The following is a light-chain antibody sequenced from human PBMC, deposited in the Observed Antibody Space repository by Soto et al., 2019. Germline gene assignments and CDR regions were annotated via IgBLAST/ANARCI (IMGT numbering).Light chain of an antibody. V-gene: IGKV3-20*01. J-gene: IGKJ5*01. CDR2: GAS. CDR3: QQYGGSPLIT. CDR1: QSVSRNY. Sequence: VFTQSTGTMSLSPGERATLSCRASQSVSRNYLARYQQKPGQAPRLLIYGASSRATGIPDRFSGSGSGTDFTLTISRLEPEDFAVYYCQQYGGSPLITFGQGTRLEIK.